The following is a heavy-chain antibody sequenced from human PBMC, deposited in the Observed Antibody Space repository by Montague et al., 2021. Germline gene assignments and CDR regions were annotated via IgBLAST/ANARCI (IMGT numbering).Heavy chain of an antibody. CDR2: IYDSGTT. D-gene: IGHD7-27*01. J-gene: IGHJ4*02. CDR1: GGSISEFY. CDR3: ARRLGIRAPFDY. Sequence: SETLSLTCTVTGGSISEFYWSWIRQSPEKGLEWIGYIYDSGTTNYNPCLKSRVTISADTSMNQFSLNLRSVTAADTAVYFCARRLGIRAPFDYWGQGTLVTVSS. V-gene: IGHV4-59*08.